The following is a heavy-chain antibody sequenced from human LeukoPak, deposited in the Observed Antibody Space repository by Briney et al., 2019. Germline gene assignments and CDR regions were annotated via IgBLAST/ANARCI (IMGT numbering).Heavy chain of an antibody. D-gene: IGHD2-8*02. V-gene: IGHV4-38-2*02. Sequence: SETLSLTCIVSGYSISSGYCWGWIRQPPGKGLEWIGNICHGGNTYYNTSLKSRVTISVDTSKNQFSLKLSSVTAADTAVYYCYSTGFWGQGTLVTVSS. CDR1: GYSISSGYC. CDR3: YSTGF. J-gene: IGHJ4*02. CDR2: ICHGGNT.